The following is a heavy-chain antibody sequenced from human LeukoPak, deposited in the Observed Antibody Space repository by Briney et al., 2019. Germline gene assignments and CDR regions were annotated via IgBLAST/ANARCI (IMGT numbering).Heavy chain of an antibody. CDR2: IYYSGST. CDR1: GGSISSYY. J-gene: IGHJ6*02. Sequence: PSETLSLTCTVSGGSISSYYWSWIRQPPGKGLEWIGYIYYSGSTNYNPSLKSRVTISVDTSKNQFSLKLSSVTAADTAVYYCARAPYYYDSSGYYWPYYCYGMDVWGQGTTVTVSS. CDR3: ARAPYYYDSSGYYWPYYCYGMDV. D-gene: IGHD3-22*01. V-gene: IGHV4-59*01.